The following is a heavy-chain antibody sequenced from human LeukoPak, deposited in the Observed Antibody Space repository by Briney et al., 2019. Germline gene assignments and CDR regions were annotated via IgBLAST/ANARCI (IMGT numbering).Heavy chain of an antibody. Sequence: SETLSLTCTASGGSISSYYWSWIRQPPGKGLEWIGYIYYSGSTNYNPSLKSRVTISLGTSKNQFSLKLSSVTADDTAVYYCARDLSVWFGELYYYYYMDVWGKGTTVTVSS. CDR2: IYYSGST. V-gene: IGHV4-59*01. CDR3: ARDLSVWFGELYYYYYMDV. D-gene: IGHD3-10*01. J-gene: IGHJ6*03. CDR1: GGSISSYY.